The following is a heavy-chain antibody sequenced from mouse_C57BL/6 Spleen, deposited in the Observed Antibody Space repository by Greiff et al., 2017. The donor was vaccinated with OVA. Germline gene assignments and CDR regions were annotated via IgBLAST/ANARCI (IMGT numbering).Heavy chain of an antibody. V-gene: IGHV1-82*01. D-gene: IGHD1-1*01. Sequence: VQLQESGPELVKPGDSVKISCTASGYAFSSSWMNWVKQRPGKGLEWIGRIYPGDGDTNYNGKFKGKATLTADKSSSTAYMQLSSLTSEDSAVYFCARDYYGSEAMDYWGQGTSVTVSS. CDR2: IYPGDGDT. CDR1: GYAFSSSW. CDR3: ARDYYGSEAMDY. J-gene: IGHJ4*01.